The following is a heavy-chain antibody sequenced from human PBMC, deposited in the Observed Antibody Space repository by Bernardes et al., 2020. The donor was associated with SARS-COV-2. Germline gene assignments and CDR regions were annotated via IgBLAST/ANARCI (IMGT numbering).Heavy chain of an antibody. CDR1: GVSVDIGSYY. Sequence: SETLSLTCTVSGVSVDIGSYYWNWIRQPPGKGLEWIGDIYNSGNTKYNPSLKSRVTISLDTTNNQFSLKLNSVTAADTAVYYCARDRYTGYHGFDIWGQGTAVTVSS. D-gene: IGHD5-12*01. J-gene: IGHJ3*02. CDR2: IYNSGNT. CDR3: ARDRYTGYHGFDI. V-gene: IGHV4-61*01.